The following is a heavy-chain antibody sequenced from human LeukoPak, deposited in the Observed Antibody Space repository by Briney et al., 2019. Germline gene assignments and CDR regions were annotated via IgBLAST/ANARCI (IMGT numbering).Heavy chain of an antibody. CDR1: GFTFSSYW. V-gene: IGHV3-74*01. CDR2: INTDGSST. J-gene: IGHJ6*03. Sequence: GGSLRLSCAASGFTFSSYWMHWVRQAPGKGLVWVSHINTDGSSTNYADSVKGRFTISRDNAKNTLYLQMNSLRAEDTAVYYCARTRGGQLYYYYYYIDVWGKGTTVTVSS. CDR3: ARTRGGQLYYYYYYIDV. D-gene: IGHD3-16*01.